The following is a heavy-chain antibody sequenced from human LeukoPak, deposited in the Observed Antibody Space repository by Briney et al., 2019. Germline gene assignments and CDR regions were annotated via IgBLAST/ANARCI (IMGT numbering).Heavy chain of an antibody. CDR2: LTPNSGGA. V-gene: IGHV1-2*02. Sequence: ASVKVSCKASGYTFTGYYIHWVRQAPGQELEWMGWLTPNSGGANYAQKFQGRVTLTRDTSISTAYMELTRLTSDDTAVYYCARASIVGATPDYWGQGTLVSVSS. CDR3: ARASIVGATPDY. CDR1: GYTFTGYY. D-gene: IGHD1-26*01. J-gene: IGHJ4*02.